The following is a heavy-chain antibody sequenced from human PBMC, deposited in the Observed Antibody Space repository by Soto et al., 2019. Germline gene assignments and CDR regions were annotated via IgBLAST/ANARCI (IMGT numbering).Heavy chain of an antibody. V-gene: IGHV4-59*01. Sequence: KPSETLCLTCTVSGGTISSYYWSWIRQPPGKGLEWIGYIYYTGSTNYNPSLKSRVTISVDTSKNQFSLKLSSVTAADTAVYYCARGGGTFDPWGQGTLVTVSS. J-gene: IGHJ5*02. D-gene: IGHD1-1*01. CDR3: ARGGGTFDP. CDR2: IYYTGST. CDR1: GGTISSYY.